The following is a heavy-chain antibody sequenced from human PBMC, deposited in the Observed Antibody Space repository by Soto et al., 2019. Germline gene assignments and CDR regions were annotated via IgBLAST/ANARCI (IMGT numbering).Heavy chain of an antibody. V-gene: IGHV4-31*02. CDR3: ARDQSLDLWSGSWFDP. CDR2: IFYTGST. Sequence: SATLSLTCTVSGGSISSGGYLWNWIRQHPGKGLEWIGYIFYTGSTYYNPSLRSRATISVDTSNNQFSLRLTSVTAADTAVYYCARDQSLDLWSGSWFDPWGQGTLVT. CDR1: GGSISSGGYL. D-gene: IGHD3-3*01. J-gene: IGHJ5*02.